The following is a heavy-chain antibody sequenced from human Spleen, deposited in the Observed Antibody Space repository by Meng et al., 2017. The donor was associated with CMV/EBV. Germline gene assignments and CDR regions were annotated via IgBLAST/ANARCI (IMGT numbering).Heavy chain of an antibody. CDR2: ISGSGTTI. D-gene: IGHD3-9*01. Sequence: GGSLRLSCAASGFTFSDYYMSWIRQAPGKGPEWVSYISGSGTTIYFADSVKGRFTISRDNAKNSLYLQMNSLRGEDTAVYYCARELTGNHHFDYWGQGTLVTVSS. CDR1: GFTFSDYY. J-gene: IGHJ4*02. V-gene: IGHV3-11*04. CDR3: ARELTGNHHFDY.